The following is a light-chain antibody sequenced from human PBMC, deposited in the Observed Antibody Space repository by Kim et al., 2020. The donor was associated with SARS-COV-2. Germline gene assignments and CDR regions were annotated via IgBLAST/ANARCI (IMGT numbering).Light chain of an antibody. Sequence: EIVMTQSPATLSVSPGARATLSCRASQSVGSNLAWYQQKPGQAPRLLIHAASTRATGIPARFSGSGSGTEFTLTISSLQSEDFAVYYCQQYNNWPPLTFGGGTKVDIK. J-gene: IGKJ4*01. CDR3: QQYNNWPPLT. CDR1: QSVGSN. V-gene: IGKV3-15*01. CDR2: AAS.